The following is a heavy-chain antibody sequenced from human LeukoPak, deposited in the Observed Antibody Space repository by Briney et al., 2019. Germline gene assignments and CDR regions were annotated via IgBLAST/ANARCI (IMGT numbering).Heavy chain of an antibody. CDR1: GFTFSSYA. V-gene: IGHV3-23*01. CDR2: ISGSGGNT. D-gene: IGHD3-22*01. J-gene: IGHJ4*02. CDR3: AKDPAYYYDSSGYYYFDH. Sequence: GGSLRLSCAASGFTFSSYAMSWVRQAPGKGLEWVSGISGSGGNTYFADSVKGRFTISRDNSKNTLYLQMNSLRAEDTAVYYCAKDPAYYYDSSGYYYFDHWGQGTLVTVSS.